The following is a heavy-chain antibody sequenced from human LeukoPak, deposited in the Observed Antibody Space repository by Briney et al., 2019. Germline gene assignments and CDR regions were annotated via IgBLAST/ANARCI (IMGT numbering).Heavy chain of an antibody. CDR1: GFTFDDYA. Sequence: GGSLRLSCAASGFTFDDYAMHWVRQAPGKGLEWVSLISGDAGSTYYADSVKGRFTISRDHSKNSLYLQMNSLRTEDTAFYYCAKDIYRGLDMATRPDYWGQGTLVTVSS. CDR2: ISGDAGST. D-gene: IGHD5-24*01. CDR3: AKDIYRGLDMATRPDY. V-gene: IGHV3-43*02. J-gene: IGHJ4*02.